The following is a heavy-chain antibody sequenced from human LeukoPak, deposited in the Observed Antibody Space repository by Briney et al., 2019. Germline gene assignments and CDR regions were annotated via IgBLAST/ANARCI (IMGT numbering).Heavy chain of an antibody. CDR1: GFSFSSYA. V-gene: IGHV3-23*01. CDR2: ISGSGGNT. J-gene: IGHJ4*02. CDR3: AKVSWANYFDY. Sequence: GGSLRLSCAASGFSFSSYAMSWVRQAPGKGLGWFSAISGSGGNTYYADSVRGRFTISRDNSKNTLYLQMNSLRAEDTAIYYCAKVSWANYFDYWGQGTLVTVSS. D-gene: IGHD6-13*01.